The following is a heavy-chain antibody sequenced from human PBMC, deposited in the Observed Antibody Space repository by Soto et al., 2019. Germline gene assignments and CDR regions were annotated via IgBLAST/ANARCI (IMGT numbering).Heavy chain of an antibody. J-gene: IGHJ5*02. CDR3: ARAGLVSRTNWFDP. Sequence: QVQLQQWGAGLLKPSETLSLTCAVYGGSFSGYYWSWIRQPPGKGLEWIGEINHSGSTNYNPSLKSRVTISVDTSKNQFSLKLRSVTAADTAVYYCARAGLVSRTNWFDPWGQGTLVTVSS. D-gene: IGHD6-19*01. V-gene: IGHV4-34*01. CDR1: GGSFSGYY. CDR2: INHSGST.